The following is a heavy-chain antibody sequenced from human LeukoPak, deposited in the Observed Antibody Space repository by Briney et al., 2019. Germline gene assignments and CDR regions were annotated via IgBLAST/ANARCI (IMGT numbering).Heavy chain of an antibody. CDR2: IYYSGST. J-gene: IGHJ4*02. Sequence: AQTLSLTCTVSGGSISSGDYYWSWIRQPPGKGLEWIGYIYYSGSTYYNPSLKSRVTISVGTPKNQFSLKLSSVTAADTAVYYCASELGGRGAGSFDYWGQGTLVTVSS. CDR1: GGSISSGDYY. V-gene: IGHV4-30-4*01. CDR3: ASELGGRGAGSFDY. D-gene: IGHD3-10*01.